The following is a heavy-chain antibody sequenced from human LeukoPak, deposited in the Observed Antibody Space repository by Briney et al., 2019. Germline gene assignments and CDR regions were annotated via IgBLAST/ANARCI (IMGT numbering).Heavy chain of an antibody. D-gene: IGHD5-12*01. J-gene: IGHJ4*02. CDR1: SFAFSKYA. CDR2: ISDDGRS. Sequence: GGSLRLSCAPSSFAFSKYAMHWVRQAPGKGLEWVTIISDDGRSNYADSVEGRFTISRDNSKNTLYLQMRTQVGQDAAVYYCASTSGYDFWDMGYWGQGTLVTVSS. CDR3: ASTSGYDFWDMGY. V-gene: IGHV3-30*04.